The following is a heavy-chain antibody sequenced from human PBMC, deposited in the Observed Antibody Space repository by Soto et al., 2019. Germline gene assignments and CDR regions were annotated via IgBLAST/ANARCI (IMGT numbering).Heavy chain of an antibody. D-gene: IGHD1-26*01. CDR1: GYTFPGYY. J-gene: IGHJ6*02. Sequence: ASVKVSCKASGYTFPGYYMHWVRQAPGQGLEWMGWINPNSGGTNYAQKFQGWVTMTRDTSISTAYMELSRLRSDDTAVYYCARHRWAESGRVQIRHGMDVWGQETKVTVSS. CDR3: ARHRWAESGRVQIRHGMDV. V-gene: IGHV1-2*04. CDR2: INPNSGGT.